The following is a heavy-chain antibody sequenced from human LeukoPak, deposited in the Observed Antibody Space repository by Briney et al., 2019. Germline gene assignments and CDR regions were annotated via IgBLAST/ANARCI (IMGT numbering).Heavy chain of an antibody. V-gene: IGHV5-51*01. CDR2: IYPGDSDS. J-gene: IGHJ4*02. CDR3: ARSINFWSGYYYESFDY. D-gene: IGHD3-3*01. Sequence: GESLKISCKGSGYSFTSYWIGWVRQMPAKGLEWVGIIYPGDSDSRYSPSFQGQVTISADKSISTAYLQWSSLKASDPAMYYCARSINFWSGYYYESFDYWGQRTLVTVSS. CDR1: GYSFTSYW.